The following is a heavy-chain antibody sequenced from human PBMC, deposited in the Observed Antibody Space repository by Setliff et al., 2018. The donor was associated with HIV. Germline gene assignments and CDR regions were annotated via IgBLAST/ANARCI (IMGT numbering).Heavy chain of an antibody. Sequence: ASETLSLTCTVSGGSISSCYWSWIRQPPGKGLEWIGYIYTSGSTNYNPSLKSRVTISVDTSKNQFSLKLSSVTAADTAVYYCAITGYSSGYWYFDYWGQGTLVTVSS. CDR3: AITGYSSGYWYFDY. CDR2: IYTSGST. V-gene: IGHV4-4*09. CDR1: GGSISSCY. J-gene: IGHJ4*02. D-gene: IGHD6-19*01.